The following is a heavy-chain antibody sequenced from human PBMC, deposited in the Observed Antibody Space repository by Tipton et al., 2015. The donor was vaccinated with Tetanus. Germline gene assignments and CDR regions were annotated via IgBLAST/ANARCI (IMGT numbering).Heavy chain of an antibody. CDR2: IYYSGST. V-gene: IGHV4-31*03. Sequence: LRLSCSVSGASISSGGYLWNWIRHHPGKGLEWIGYIYYSGSTFYNPSLKSRVTISVDTSNNQFSLKLSSVTAADTAVYYCARDQGGGRVARLNWFGPWGQGTLVTVSS. D-gene: IGHD3-16*01. CDR3: ARDQGGGRVARLNWFGP. CDR1: GASISSGGYL. J-gene: IGHJ5*02.